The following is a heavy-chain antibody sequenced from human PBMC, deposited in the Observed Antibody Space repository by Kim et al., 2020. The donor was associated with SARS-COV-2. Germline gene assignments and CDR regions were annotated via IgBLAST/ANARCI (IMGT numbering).Heavy chain of an antibody. Sequence: GSTRYNPSLKSRVTISIDTSKNQFSLRLSSVTAADTAVYYCARGAAAFDYWGQGTLVTVSS. J-gene: IGHJ4*02. CDR3: ARGAAAFDY. CDR2: GST. D-gene: IGHD2-2*01. V-gene: IGHV4-59*09.